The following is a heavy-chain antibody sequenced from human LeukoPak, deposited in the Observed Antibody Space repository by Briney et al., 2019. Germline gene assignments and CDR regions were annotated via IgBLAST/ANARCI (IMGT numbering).Heavy chain of an antibody. J-gene: IGHJ4*02. D-gene: IGHD2-15*01. V-gene: IGHV4-34*01. CDR3: ARLGYCSGGSCYFRRTYFDY. CDR1: GGSFSGYY. Sequence: PSETLSLTCAVYGGSFSGYYWSWIRQPPGKGLEWIGEITHSGSTNYNPSLKSRVTISVDTSKNQFSLKLSSVTAADTAVYYCARLGYCSGGSCYFRRTYFDYWGQGTLVTVSS. CDR2: ITHSGST.